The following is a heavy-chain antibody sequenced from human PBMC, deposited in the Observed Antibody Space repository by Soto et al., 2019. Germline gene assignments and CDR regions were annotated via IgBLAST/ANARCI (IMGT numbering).Heavy chain of an antibody. V-gene: IGHV3-9*01. Sequence: EVQLVESGGGLVQPGRSLRLSCAASGFTFDDYAMHWVRQAPGKGLEWVSGISWNSGSIGYADSVKGRFTISRDNAKNSLYLQMNSLRAEDTALYYCAKGQDCSGGSCDGVSDYWGQGTLVTVSS. CDR1: GFTFDDYA. J-gene: IGHJ4*02. CDR2: ISWNSGSI. CDR3: AKGQDCSGGSCDGVSDY. D-gene: IGHD2-15*01.